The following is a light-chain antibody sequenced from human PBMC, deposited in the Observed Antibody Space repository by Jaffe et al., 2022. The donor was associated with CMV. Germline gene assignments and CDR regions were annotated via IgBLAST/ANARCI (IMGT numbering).Light chain of an antibody. CDR1: TSDVGGYNY. CDR2: DVS. CDR3: SSYTSSTSYV. J-gene: IGLJ1*01. V-gene: IGLV2-14*03. Sequence: QSALTQPASVSGSPGQSITISCTGTTSDVGGYNYVSWYQQHTGKVPKLMIYDVSNRPSGVSNRFSGSKSGNTASLTISGLQAEDEADYYCSSYTSSTSYVFGTGTKVTVL.